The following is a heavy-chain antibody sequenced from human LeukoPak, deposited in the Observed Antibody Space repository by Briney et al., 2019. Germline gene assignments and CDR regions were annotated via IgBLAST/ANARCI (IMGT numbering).Heavy chain of an antibody. CDR3: ARDLRGSSSSPHWYYYYMDV. CDR2: INPNSGGT. D-gene: IGHD6-6*01. J-gene: IGHJ6*03. V-gene: IGHV1-2*02. CDR1: GYTFTGHY. Sequence: ASVKVSCKASGYTFTGHYLHWVRQAPGQGLEWMGWINPNSGGTNYAQKFQGRVTMTRDTSISTAYMELSRLRSDETAVYYCARDLRGSSSSPHWYYYYMDVWGKGTTVTVSS.